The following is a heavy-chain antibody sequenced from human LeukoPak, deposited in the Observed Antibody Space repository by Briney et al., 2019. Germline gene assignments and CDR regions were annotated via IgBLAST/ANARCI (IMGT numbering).Heavy chain of an antibody. CDR1: GFTFSSYA. J-gene: IGHJ5*02. Sequence: GGSLRLSCAASGFTFSSYAMSWVRQAPGKGLEWVSAISGSGVSTYYADSVKGRFTISRDNSKNTLYLQMNSLRAEDTAVYYCAKGHSTSWYRSWFDPWGQGTLVTVSS. D-gene: IGHD6-13*01. CDR2: ISGSGVST. V-gene: IGHV3-23*01. CDR3: AKGHSTSWYRSWFDP.